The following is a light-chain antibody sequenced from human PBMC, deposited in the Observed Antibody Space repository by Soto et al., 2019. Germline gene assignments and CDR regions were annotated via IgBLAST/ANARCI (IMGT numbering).Light chain of an antibody. CDR1: QSVSSN. CDR3: QQYNNWPRT. J-gene: IGKJ1*01. V-gene: IGKV3-15*01. Sequence: EIVMTQSPATRSGSPGERATLSCRASQSVSSNLAWYQQKPGQAPRLLIYGASTRATGIPARFSGSGSGTEFTLTISSLQSEDFAVYYCQQYNNWPRTFGQGTKVDI. CDR2: GAS.